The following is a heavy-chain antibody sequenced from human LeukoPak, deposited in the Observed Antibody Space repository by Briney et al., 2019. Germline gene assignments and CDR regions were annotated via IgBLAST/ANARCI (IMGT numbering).Heavy chain of an antibody. J-gene: IGHJ3*02. CDR3: AKPRDSIVGTTTPTRLATLDI. V-gene: IGHV3-23*01. Sequence: GGSLRLSCAASGFTFSSNAMSWVRQAPGKGLEWGSAISTGGGSTYYADSVKGRFTISRNNPNNTLYLQMNNLRAEDTAVYYCAKPRDSIVGTTTPTRLATLDIWGQGTMVTVSS. CDR1: GFTFSSNA. D-gene: IGHD1-26*01. CDR2: ISTGGGST.